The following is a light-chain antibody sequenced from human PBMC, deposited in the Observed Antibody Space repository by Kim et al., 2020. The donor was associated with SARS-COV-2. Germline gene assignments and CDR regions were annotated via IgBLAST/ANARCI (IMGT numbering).Light chain of an antibody. J-gene: IGKJ2*01. V-gene: IGKV3-20*01. CDR3: QQYGSSPYT. CDR1: QSVSSSF. CDR2: GAS. Sequence: LSPGERAILSCRASQSVSSSFLAWYQQKFGQAPRLLIYGASSRATGISDRFSGSGSGTAFTLNISRLEPEDFAVYYCQQYGSSPYTFGQGTKLEI.